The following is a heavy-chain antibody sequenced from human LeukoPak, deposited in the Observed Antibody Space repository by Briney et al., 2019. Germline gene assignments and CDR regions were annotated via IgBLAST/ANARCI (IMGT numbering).Heavy chain of an antibody. CDR1: GGSISSGGYY. CDR2: IYYSGST. Sequence: SETLSLTCTVSGGSISSGGYYWSWIRQHLGKGLEWIGYIYYSGSTNYNPSLKSRVTISVDTSKNQFSLKLSSVTAADTAVYYCAREWWFQKMNWFDPWGQGTLVTVSS. J-gene: IGHJ5*02. D-gene: IGHD2-15*01. V-gene: IGHV4-61*08. CDR3: AREWWFQKMNWFDP.